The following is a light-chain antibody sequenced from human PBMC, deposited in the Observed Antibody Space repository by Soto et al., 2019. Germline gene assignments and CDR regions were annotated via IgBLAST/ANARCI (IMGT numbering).Light chain of an antibody. CDR2: DAS. Sequence: EIVLTQSPATLSLSPGERATLSCRASQSVSSYLAWYQQKPGQAPRLLIYDASNRATGIPARFSGSGSGTDVTLPISSLEPEDFAVYNCQQRSNWPPMYTFGQGTKLEIK. J-gene: IGKJ2*01. CDR3: QQRSNWPPMYT. CDR1: QSVSSY. V-gene: IGKV3-11*01.